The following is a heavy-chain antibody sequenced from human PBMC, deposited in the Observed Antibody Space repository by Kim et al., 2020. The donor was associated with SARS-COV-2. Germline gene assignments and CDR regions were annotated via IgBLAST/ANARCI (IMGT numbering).Heavy chain of an antibody. D-gene: IGHD3-10*01. J-gene: IGHJ4*02. CDR2: IGAGAIST. CDR3: AKSMVRGVTQIDH. V-gene: IGHV3-23*01. CDR1: GFTFSSYA. Sequence: GGSLRLSCAASGFTFSSYAMSWVRQAPGKGLEWVSGIGAGAISTYYADSVKGRFTISRDNSKGTLYLQLNSLRAEDTATYYCAKSMVRGVTQIDHWGQGTLVTVSS.